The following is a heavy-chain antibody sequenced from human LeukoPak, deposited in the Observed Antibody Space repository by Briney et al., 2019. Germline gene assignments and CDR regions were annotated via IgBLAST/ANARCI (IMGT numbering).Heavy chain of an antibody. CDR2: IYYSGST. D-gene: IGHD3-3*01. CDR3: ARHYYDFWSGYLDWFDP. V-gene: IGHV4-39*01. Sequence: SETLSLTCTVSGGSISSSSYYWGWIRQPPGKGLEWIGSIYYSGSTYYNPSLKSRVTISVDTSKNQFSLKLSSVTAADTAVYYCARHYYDFWSGYLDWFDPWGRGTLVTVSS. CDR1: GGSISSSSYY. J-gene: IGHJ5*02.